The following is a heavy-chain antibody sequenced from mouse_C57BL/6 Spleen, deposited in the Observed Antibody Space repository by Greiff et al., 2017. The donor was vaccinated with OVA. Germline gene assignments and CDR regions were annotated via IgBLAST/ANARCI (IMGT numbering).Heavy chain of an antibody. Sequence: QVQLQQPGAELVMPGASVKLSCKASGYTFTSYWMHWVKQRPGQGLEWIGEIDPSDGYTNYNQKFKGKSTLTVDKSSSTAYMQLSSLTSEDSAVYYCARTSITTVVAPLDYWGQGTTLTVSS. CDR3: ARTSITTVVAPLDY. CDR2: IDPSDGYT. D-gene: IGHD1-1*01. V-gene: IGHV1-69*01. J-gene: IGHJ2*01. CDR1: GYTFTSYW.